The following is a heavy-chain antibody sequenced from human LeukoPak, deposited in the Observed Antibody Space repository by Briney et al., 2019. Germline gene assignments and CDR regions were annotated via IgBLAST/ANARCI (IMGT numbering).Heavy chain of an antibody. D-gene: IGHD2-2*01. Sequence: QSGGSLRLSCAASGFTFSRYALHWVRQAPGKGLEWVAVIWYDGSNKYYADSVKGRFTISRDNSKNTLYLQMNSLRAEDTAVYYCARSPVGYCSSTSCYEFEYWGQGTLVTVSS. J-gene: IGHJ4*02. V-gene: IGHV3-33*01. CDR2: IWYDGSNK. CDR3: ARSPVGYCSSTSCYEFEY. CDR1: GFTFSRYA.